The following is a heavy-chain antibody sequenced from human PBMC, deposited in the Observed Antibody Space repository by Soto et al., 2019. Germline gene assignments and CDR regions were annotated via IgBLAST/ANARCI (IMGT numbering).Heavy chain of an antibody. CDR3: ARGIAAARRPYYYGMDV. J-gene: IGHJ6*02. Sequence: QVQLVQSGAEVKKPGASVKVSCKASGYTFTSYAMHWVRQAPGQRLEWMGWINAGNGNTKYSQKFQGRVTITRDTSASTAYMELSSLRSEDTAVYYCARGIAAARRPYYYGMDVWGQGPRSPSP. CDR1: GYTFTSYA. D-gene: IGHD6-13*01. CDR2: INAGNGNT. V-gene: IGHV1-3*01.